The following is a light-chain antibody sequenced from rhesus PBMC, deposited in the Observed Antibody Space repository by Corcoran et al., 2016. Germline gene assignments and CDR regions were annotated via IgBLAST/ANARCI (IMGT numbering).Light chain of an antibody. Sequence: QTALPQPRSVSGSPGQSVTISCAGTNTDIGYYNFVSWYQHRPGTAPRLIIFDVTKRPSGVSDRFSGSKSANTASLTISGLQAEDEADDFCCSYAGNDIFYIFGGGTRLTVL. CDR1: NTDIGYYNF. CDR2: DVT. CDR3: CSYAGNDIFYI. V-gene: IGLV2-32*01. J-gene: IGLJ1*01.